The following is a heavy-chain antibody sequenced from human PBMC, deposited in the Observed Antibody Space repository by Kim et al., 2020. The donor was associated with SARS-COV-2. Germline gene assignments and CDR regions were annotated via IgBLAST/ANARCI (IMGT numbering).Heavy chain of an antibody. V-gene: IGHV4-34*01. D-gene: IGHD5-18*01. CDR1: GGSFSGYY. CDR3: ARGYGDTAMGNYFDY. J-gene: IGHJ4*02. Sequence: SETLSLTCAVYGGSFSGYYWSWIRQPPGKGLEWIGEINHSGSTNYNPSLKSRVTISVDTSKNQFSLKLSSVTAADTAVYYCARGYGDTAMGNYFDYWGQGTLVTVSS. CDR2: INHSGST.